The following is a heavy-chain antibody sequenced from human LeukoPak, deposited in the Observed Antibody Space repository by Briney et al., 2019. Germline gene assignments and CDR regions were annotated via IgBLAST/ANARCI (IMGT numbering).Heavy chain of an antibody. CDR2: IYPGDSDT. D-gene: IGHD5-12*01. Sequence: GESLKISCKGSGYSFTSYWIGWVRQMPGKGLEWMGIIYPGDSDTRYSPSFQGQVTISADKSISTAYLQWSSLKASDTAMHYCARQKDIVAPNHAFDIWGQGTMVTVSS. CDR3: ARQKDIVAPNHAFDI. J-gene: IGHJ3*02. V-gene: IGHV5-51*01. CDR1: GYSFTSYW.